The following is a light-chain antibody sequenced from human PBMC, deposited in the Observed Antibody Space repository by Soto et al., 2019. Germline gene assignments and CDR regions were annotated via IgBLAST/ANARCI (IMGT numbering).Light chain of an antibody. CDR2: GAS. CDR3: QQHGSSTWT. J-gene: IGKJ1*01. CDR1: QSVSSSY. Sequence: ELVLTQSPGTLSLSPGERATLSCRARQSVSSSYLAWYQQRPGQAPRLLIYGASIRATGIPDRFSGSGSGTDFNLTISSLETEDFAVYFCQQHGSSTWTFGQGTKVDIK. V-gene: IGKV3-20*01.